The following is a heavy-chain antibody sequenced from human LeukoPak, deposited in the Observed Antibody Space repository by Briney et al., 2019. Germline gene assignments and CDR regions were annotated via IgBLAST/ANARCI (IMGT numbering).Heavy chain of an antibody. CDR1: GGSISSYY. Sequence: PSEALSLTCTVSGGSISSYYWSWIRQPPGKGLEWIGYIYYSGSTNYNPSLKSRVTISVDTSKNQFSLKLSSVTAADTAVYYCARVVNYYDSSGYLNDAFDIWGQGTMVTVSS. CDR2: IYYSGST. D-gene: IGHD3-22*01. CDR3: ARVVNYYDSSGYLNDAFDI. J-gene: IGHJ3*02. V-gene: IGHV4-59*01.